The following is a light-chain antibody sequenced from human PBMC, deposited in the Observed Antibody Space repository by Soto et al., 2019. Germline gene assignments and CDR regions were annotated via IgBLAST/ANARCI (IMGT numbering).Light chain of an antibody. V-gene: IGKV1-12*01. CDR2: TAS. CDR3: QHVSSYPPP. J-gene: IGKJ4*01. CDR1: QGIGSW. Sequence: DIQMTQSPSSVSASVGDRVTITCRASQGIGSWLAWYQQKPGKAPKLLIYTASSLQSGVPSRFSGSEVGTDFSLTICRLQPEDFATGYRQHVSSYPPPFGGGTKVELK.